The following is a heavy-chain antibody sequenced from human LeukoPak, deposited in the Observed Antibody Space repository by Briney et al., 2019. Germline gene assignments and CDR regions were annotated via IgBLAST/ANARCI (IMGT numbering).Heavy chain of an antibody. CDR2: IPYDGSIQ. J-gene: IGHJ4*02. Sequence: GGSLRPSCAASGSTFSHCGMHWVRQAPGKGLEWVAFIPYDGSIQYYADSVKGRFTISRDNSRNTLYLQMNSLRADDTALYYCAKGPSGIGDYWGQGTLVTVSS. V-gene: IGHV3-30*02. CDR1: GSTFSHCG. CDR3: AKGPSGIGDY. D-gene: IGHD6-13*01.